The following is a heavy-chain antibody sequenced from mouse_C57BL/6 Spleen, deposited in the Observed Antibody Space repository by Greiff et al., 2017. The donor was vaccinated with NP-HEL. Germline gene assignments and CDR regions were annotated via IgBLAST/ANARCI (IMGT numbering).Heavy chain of an antibody. D-gene: IGHD4-1*01. CDR2: IWSGGST. CDR3: ARNRGSWEYFDY. V-gene: IGHV2-2*01. J-gene: IGHJ2*01. CDR1: GFSLTSYG. Sequence: VHLVESGPGLVQPSQSLSITCTVSGFSLTSYGVHWVRQSPGKGLEWLGVIWSGGSTDYNAAFISRLSISKDNSKSQVFFKMNSLQADDTAIYYCARNRGSWEYFDYWGQGTTLTVSS.